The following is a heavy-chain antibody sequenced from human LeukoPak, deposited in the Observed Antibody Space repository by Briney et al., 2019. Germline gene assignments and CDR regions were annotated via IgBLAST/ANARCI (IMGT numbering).Heavy chain of an antibody. Sequence: GGSLRLSCAASGFTFSNAWMSWVRQAPGKGLEWVGRIKSKTDGGTTDYAAPVKGRFTISRDDSKNTLYLQMNSLKIEDTAVYYCTTDHLDYYDSSGYYYVEDYWGQGTLVTVSS. D-gene: IGHD3-22*01. V-gene: IGHV3-15*01. CDR2: IKSKTDGGTT. CDR3: TTDHLDYYDSSGYYYVEDY. CDR1: GFTFSNAW. J-gene: IGHJ4*02.